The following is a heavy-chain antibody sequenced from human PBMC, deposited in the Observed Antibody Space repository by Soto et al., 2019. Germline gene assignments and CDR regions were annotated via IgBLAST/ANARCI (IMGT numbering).Heavy chain of an antibody. CDR2: IYYTGDT. V-gene: IGHV4-59*11. J-gene: IGHJ5*02. Sequence: SETLSLTCTVSGGSISSPYWSWIRQPPGKGPDWIGYIYYTGDTNYHPSLKSRVTISVDTSKNQFSLKLRSVTAADTAVYYCAKGGSNKFDPWGQGILVTVS. D-gene: IGHD6-13*01. CDR1: GGSISSPY. CDR3: AKGGSNKFDP.